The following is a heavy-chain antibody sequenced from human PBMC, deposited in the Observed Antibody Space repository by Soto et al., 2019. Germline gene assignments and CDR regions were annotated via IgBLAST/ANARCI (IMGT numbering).Heavy chain of an antibody. CDR2: ISYESIST. D-gene: IGHD2-15*01. CDR3: AREAGCSGTNCNVYFDY. Sequence: GGSLRLSCVASRLTFSNYGIHWVRQAPGKGLEWVAVISYESISTVYRDSVRGRFTISRDNSRNTLYLHMNSLTPEDTAVYYCAREAGCSGTNCNVYFDYWGLGTLVTVSS. V-gene: IGHV3-30*03. CDR1: RLTFSNYG. J-gene: IGHJ4*01.